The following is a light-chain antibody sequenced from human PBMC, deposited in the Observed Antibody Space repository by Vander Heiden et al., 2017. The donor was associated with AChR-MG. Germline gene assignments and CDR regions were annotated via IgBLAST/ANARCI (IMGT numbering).Light chain of an antibody. CDR3: QKYNNWPLT. Sequence: EIVMTQSPATLSVSPGERATLSCRASQTVSSNLAWYQQKPGQAPRLVIYGASTRATDIPARFSGSGSGTEFTLTISSLQSEDFAVYYCQKYNNWPLTFGGGTEVEIK. J-gene: IGKJ4*01. CDR2: GAS. CDR1: QTVSSN. V-gene: IGKV3-15*01.